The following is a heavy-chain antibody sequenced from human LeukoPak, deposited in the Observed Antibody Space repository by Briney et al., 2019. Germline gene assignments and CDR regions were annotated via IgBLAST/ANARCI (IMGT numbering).Heavy chain of an antibody. Sequence: GGSLRLSCAASGFTFSSYGMHWVRQAPGKGLEWLANIKQDGSEKYYVDSVKGRFTISRDNAKNSLYLQINSLRAEDTAVYYCAREPYYYGSSALYFDYWGQGTLVTVSS. CDR1: GFTFSSYG. J-gene: IGHJ4*02. CDR3: AREPYYYGSSALYFDY. D-gene: IGHD3-22*01. V-gene: IGHV3-7*01. CDR2: IKQDGSEK.